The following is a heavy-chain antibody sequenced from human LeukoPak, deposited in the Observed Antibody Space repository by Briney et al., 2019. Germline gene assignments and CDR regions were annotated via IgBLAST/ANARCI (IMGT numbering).Heavy chain of an antibody. CDR3: ARDGPRANDYVWGSYRYSWFDP. V-gene: IGHV1-18*01. CDR1: GYTFTSYG. J-gene: IGHJ5*02. CDR2: ISAYNGNT. D-gene: IGHD3-16*02. Sequence: ASVKVSCKASGYTFTSYGISWVRQAPGQGLEWMGWISAYNGNTNYAQKLQGRVTMTTDTSTSTAYMELRSLRSDDTAVYYCARDGPRANDYVWGSYRYSWFDPWAREPWSPSPQ.